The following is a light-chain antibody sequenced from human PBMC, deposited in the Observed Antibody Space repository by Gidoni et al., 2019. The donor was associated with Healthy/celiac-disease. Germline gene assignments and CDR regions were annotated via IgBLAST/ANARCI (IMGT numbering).Light chain of an antibody. V-gene: IGKV1-6*01. Sequence: AIQMTQSPSSLSASVGDRVTITCRASQGIRNDLGWYQQKPGKAPKLLIYAASSLQSGVPSRFSGSGSGTDFTLTISSLQPEDYATYYCLQDLYTFGQGTKLEIK. CDR3: LQDLYT. CDR2: AAS. J-gene: IGKJ2*01. CDR1: QGIRND.